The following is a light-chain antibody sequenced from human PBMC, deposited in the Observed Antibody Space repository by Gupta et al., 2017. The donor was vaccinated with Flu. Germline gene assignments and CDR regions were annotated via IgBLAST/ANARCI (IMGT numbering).Light chain of an antibody. V-gene: IGKV3-20*01. CDR1: QSVSNNY. J-gene: IGKJ1*01. Sequence: EIVLTQSPGTLSLSPGARATLSCRASQSVSNNYLAWFQQKPGQAPRLLIYGASSRATGIPDRFSGSGSGTDFTLTISRLEPEDFAVYFCQQYGSSPWTFGQGTKVEFK. CDR3: QQYGSSPWT. CDR2: GAS.